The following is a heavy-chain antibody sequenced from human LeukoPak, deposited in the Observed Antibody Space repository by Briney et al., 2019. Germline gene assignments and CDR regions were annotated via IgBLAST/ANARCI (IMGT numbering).Heavy chain of an antibody. D-gene: IGHD2-8*01. CDR1: GFTFSGFW. J-gene: IGHJ4*02. Sequence: GGSLRLSCAVSGFTFSGFWMSWSRQAPGKGLEWVASINSDGSGGYYADVVKGRFTISRDNAKNSLYLQINSLRAEDTAVYYCAKTEVYYFDYWGQGTLVTVSS. CDR3: AKTEVYYFDY. V-gene: IGHV3-7*03. CDR2: INSDGSGG.